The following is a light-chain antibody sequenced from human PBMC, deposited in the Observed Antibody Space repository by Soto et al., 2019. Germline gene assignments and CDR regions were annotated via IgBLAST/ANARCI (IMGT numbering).Light chain of an antibody. CDR2: RDT. J-gene: IGLJ1*01. Sequence: SYELTQPLSVSVALGQTARVTCGGNVIGSENVHWYQQKPGQAPVLVIYRDTNRPSGIPERFTGSSSGNTATLTITRVQAGDDADYYCQVWDSSTVRFGTGTKLTVL. V-gene: IGLV3-9*01. CDR3: QVWDSSTVR. CDR1: VIGSEN.